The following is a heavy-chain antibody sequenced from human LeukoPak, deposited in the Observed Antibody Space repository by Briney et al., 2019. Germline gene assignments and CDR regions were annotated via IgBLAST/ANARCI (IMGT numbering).Heavy chain of an antibody. V-gene: IGHV3-23*01. Sequence: PGGSLRLSCAASGFTFSSYVLNWVRQAPGKGLEWVSAISSGSGRSTFYADPVKGRFTVSRDNSKNTLYLQMNSLRAEDTAIYFCAGQAYGNSFAGVFWGQGTLVTVSS. J-gene: IGHJ4*02. CDR1: GFTFSSYV. CDR3: AGQAYGNSFAGVF. CDR2: ISSGSGRST. D-gene: IGHD6-6*01.